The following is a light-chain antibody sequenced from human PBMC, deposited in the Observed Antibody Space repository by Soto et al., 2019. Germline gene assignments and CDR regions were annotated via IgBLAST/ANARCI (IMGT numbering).Light chain of an antibody. Sequence: EIVLTQSPGTLSLSPGERATLSCRASESVSNNYLAWYQRKPGQAPRLLIYGASYRAPDIPHRFSGSGSGTDFTLTIARLEAENFAVYICQQYGSTPPTFGLGTKVEI. CDR3: QQYGSTPPT. J-gene: IGKJ1*01. V-gene: IGKV3-20*01. CDR2: GAS. CDR1: ESVSNNY.